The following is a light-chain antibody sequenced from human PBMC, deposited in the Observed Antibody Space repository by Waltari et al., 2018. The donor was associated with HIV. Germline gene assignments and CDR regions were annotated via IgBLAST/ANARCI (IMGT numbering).Light chain of an antibody. CDR3: SSYAGSSTFVI. CDR2: DVS. CDR1: SSDVGSYKH. V-gene: IGLV2-23*02. Sequence: QSALTQPASVSGSPGQSITISCTGSSSDVGSYKHVSWYQQHPGKAPRLIIYDVSKRPAGVFNRYSASKSGKTASLTVSGLRAEDEADYYCSSYAGSSTFVIFGGGTKLTVL. J-gene: IGLJ2*01.